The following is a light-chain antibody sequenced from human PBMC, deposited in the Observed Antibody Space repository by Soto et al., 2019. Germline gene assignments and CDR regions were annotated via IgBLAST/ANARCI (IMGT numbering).Light chain of an antibody. CDR3: QQRSNWPLT. J-gene: IGKJ4*01. CDR2: DAS. Sequence: EIVLTQSPATLSLSPGERATISCRASLSVTNFLAWYQQKLGQAPRLLIYDASKRATGIPGRFSGSGSGTDFTLTIANLEPEDFAVYYCQQRSNWPLTFGGGTKVEIK. CDR1: LSVTNF. V-gene: IGKV3-11*01.